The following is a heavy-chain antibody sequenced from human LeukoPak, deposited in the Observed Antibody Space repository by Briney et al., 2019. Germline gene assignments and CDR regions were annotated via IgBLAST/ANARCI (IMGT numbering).Heavy chain of an antibody. Sequence: ASVKVSCKTSGYIFTDSYIHWLRRAPGKGLEWMGWIQPNSGGTNYAQNFQGRVTITRDTPSRTAFLEVTRLRTDDTAVYYCARDKQYVQFDSWGQGTLVTVSS. CDR3: ARDKQYVQFDS. CDR1: GYIFTDSY. CDR2: IQPNSGGT. D-gene: IGHD6-6*01. V-gene: IGHV1-2*02. J-gene: IGHJ4*02.